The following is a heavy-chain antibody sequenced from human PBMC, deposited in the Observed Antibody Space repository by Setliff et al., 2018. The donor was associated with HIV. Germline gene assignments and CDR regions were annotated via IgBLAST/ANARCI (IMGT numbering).Heavy chain of an antibody. Sequence: SETLSLTCTVSGYSIGSGYYWGWSRQTPERGLEWIGSIIYHGTTYINPSLKGRVSMSLDTSKNQFSLTLTSVTAADTAVYYCATTQGIAAAGTEEYLDYWGQGTLVTVSS. CDR3: ATTQGIAAAGTEEYLDY. V-gene: IGHV4-38-2*02. CDR2: IIYHGTT. CDR1: GYSIGSGYY. D-gene: IGHD6-13*01. J-gene: IGHJ4*02.